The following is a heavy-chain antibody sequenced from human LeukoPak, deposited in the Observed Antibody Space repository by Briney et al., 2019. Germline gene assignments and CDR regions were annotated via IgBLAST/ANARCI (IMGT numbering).Heavy chain of an antibody. J-gene: IGHJ5*02. CDR1: GFTFSSYG. Sequence: GGSLRLSCAASGFTFSSYGMHWVRQAPGKGLEWVTTINRDGSEKYYVDSVKGRFTMSRDNAKNSLYLQMNSLRVEDTAVYFCARNQGGGRFDPWGQGTLVTVSS. V-gene: IGHV3-7*01. D-gene: IGHD3-16*01. CDR3: ARNQGGGRFDP. CDR2: INRDGSEK.